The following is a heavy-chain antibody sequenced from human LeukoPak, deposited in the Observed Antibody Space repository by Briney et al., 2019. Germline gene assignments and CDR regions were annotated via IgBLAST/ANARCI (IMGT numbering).Heavy chain of an antibody. J-gene: IGHJ6*02. V-gene: IGHV3-23*01. Sequence: AGGSLRLSCAASGFPFSSYAMSWVRQSPGKGLEWVSAISGGNGNTYYAYYADSVRGRFTISRDNSKNTLYLQMNSLTADDTALYYCARRKVGPTNYYYGVDVWGQGTTVTVSS. D-gene: IGHD1-26*01. CDR1: GFPFSSYA. CDR2: ISGGNGNTYYA. CDR3: ARRKVGPTNYYYGVDV.